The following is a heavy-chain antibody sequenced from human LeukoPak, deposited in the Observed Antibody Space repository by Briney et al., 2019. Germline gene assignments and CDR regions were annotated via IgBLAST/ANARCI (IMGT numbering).Heavy chain of an antibody. D-gene: IGHD3/OR15-3a*01. CDR3: ASLFPMGTGYALGFDY. Sequence: SETLSLTCTVSGGSISSSSYYWGWIRQPPGKGLEWIGSIYYSGSTYYNPSLKSRVTISVDTSKNQFSLKLSSVTAADTAVYYCASLFPMGTGYALGFDYWGQGTLVTVSS. J-gene: IGHJ4*02. CDR1: GGSISSSSYY. V-gene: IGHV4-39*01. CDR2: IYYSGST.